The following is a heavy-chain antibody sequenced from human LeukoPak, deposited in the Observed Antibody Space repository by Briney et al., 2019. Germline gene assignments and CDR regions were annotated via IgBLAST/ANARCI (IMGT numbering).Heavy chain of an antibody. CDR1: GFTFSSYG. Sequence: GGSLRLSCAASGFTFSSYGMHWVRQAPGKGLEWVAFIRYDGSNKYYADSVKGRFTISRDNSKNTLYLQMNSLRAEDTAVYYCARDPYCSSTSCYYGFDYWGQGTLVTVSS. J-gene: IGHJ4*02. CDR2: IRYDGSNK. V-gene: IGHV3-30*02. D-gene: IGHD2-2*01. CDR3: ARDPYCSSTSCYYGFDY.